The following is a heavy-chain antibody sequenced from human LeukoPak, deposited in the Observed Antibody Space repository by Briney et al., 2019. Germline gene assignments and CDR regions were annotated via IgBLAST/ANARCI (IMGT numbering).Heavy chain of an antibody. CDR1: GYSIGRDYY. D-gene: IGHD5-12*01. Sequence: PLETLSLTCKVSGYSIGRDYYWAWLRQPPGKGLEWIGSIFHTGRTVYNPSYESRLTISMDTPKNEFFLRLNSVTAADAAVYFCARDGGYPTTDEGFDPWGLGTLVTVSS. J-gene: IGHJ5*02. V-gene: IGHV4-38-2*02. CDR3: ARDGGYPTTDEGFDP. CDR2: IFHTGRT.